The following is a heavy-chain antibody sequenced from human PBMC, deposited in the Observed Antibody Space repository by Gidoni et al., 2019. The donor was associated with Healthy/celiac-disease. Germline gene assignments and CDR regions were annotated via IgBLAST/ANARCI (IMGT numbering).Heavy chain of an antibody. Sequence: QVQLQEPGPGLVKPSQTLSLTCTVSARSTSSGDYYWSWIRQPPGKGLGWIGYLYYSGSTYYNPSLKSRVTISVDTSKNQFSLKLSSVTAADTAVYYCARGASSGPPAHFDYWGQGTLVTVSS. V-gene: IGHV4-30-4*01. CDR3: ARGASSGPPAHFDY. J-gene: IGHJ4*02. D-gene: IGHD3-22*01. CDR2: LYYSGST. CDR1: ARSTSSGDYY.